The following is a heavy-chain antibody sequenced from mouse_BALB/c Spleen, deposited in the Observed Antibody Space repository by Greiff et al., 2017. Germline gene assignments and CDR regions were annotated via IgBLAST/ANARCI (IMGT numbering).Heavy chain of an antibody. J-gene: IGHJ3*01. Sequence: VQLQQSGAELAKPGASVKMSCKASGYTFTSYWMHWVKQRPGQGLEWIGYINPSTGYTEYNQKFKDKATLTADKSSSTAYMQLSSLTSEDSAVYYCAALERFAYWGQGTLVTVSA. CDR2: INPSTGYT. CDR1: GYTFTSYW. V-gene: IGHV1-7*01. D-gene: IGHD1-2*01. CDR3: AALERFAY.